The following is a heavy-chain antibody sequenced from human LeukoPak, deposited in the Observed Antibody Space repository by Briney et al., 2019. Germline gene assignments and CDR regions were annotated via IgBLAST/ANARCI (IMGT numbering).Heavy chain of an antibody. CDR2: ISWNGGST. J-gene: IGHJ4*02. D-gene: IGHD5-12*01. CDR1: GFTFGDYG. CDR3: ARGFGYSGYDY. Sequence: PGGSLRLSCAASGFTFGDYGVSWVRQAPGKGLEWVSGISWNGGSTGYEDSVKGRFTISRDNAKKSLYLQMNSLIAEDTALYYCARGFGYSGYDYWGQGTLVTVSS. V-gene: IGHV3-20*04.